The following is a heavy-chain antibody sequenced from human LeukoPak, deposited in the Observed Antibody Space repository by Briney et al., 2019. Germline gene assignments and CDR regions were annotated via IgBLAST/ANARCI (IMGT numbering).Heavy chain of an antibody. Sequence: ASVKVSCKASGYTFTSYGISWVRQAPGQGLEWMGWISAYNGNTNYAQKLQGRVTMTTDTSTSTAYMELRSLRSDDTAVYYCARDRNFAGGSYYFDYWGQGTLVTVSS. V-gene: IGHV1-18*01. CDR1: GYTFTSYG. CDR2: ISAYNGNT. CDR3: ARDRNFAGGSYYFDY. J-gene: IGHJ4*02. D-gene: IGHD1-26*01.